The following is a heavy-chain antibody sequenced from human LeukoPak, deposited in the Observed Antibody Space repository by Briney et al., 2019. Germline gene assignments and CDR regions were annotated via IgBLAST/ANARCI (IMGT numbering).Heavy chain of an antibody. CDR3: ARDRKYGSESLRRLDY. D-gene: IGHD3-10*01. CDR1: GGSISSYY. V-gene: IGHV4-30-4*01. CDR2: ISYSGNT. Sequence: SETLSLTCTVSGGSISSYYWSWIRQPPGKGLEWIGYISYSGNTYYNPSLKSRVTISVDTPKNQFSLKLSSVTVADTAVYYCARDRKYGSESLRRLDYWGQGTLVTVSS. J-gene: IGHJ4*02.